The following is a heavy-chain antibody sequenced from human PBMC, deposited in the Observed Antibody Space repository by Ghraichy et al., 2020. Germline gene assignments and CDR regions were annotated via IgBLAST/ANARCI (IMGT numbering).Heavy chain of an antibody. J-gene: IGHJ4*02. D-gene: IGHD3-10*01. Sequence: GGSLRLSCAASGFTFSSSAMSWVRQAPGKGLEWVSSISFGGDSTYYADSVKGRFTISRDNSKKTLYLQMNSLRDEDTAVYYCAKSGRSTMVRGVTFDYWGQGTLVTVSS. CDR2: ISFGGDST. V-gene: IGHV3-23*01. CDR1: GFTFSSSA. CDR3: AKSGRSTMVRGVTFDY.